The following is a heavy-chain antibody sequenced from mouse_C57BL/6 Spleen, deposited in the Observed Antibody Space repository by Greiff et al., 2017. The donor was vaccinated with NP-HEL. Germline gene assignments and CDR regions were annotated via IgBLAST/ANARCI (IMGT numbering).Heavy chain of an antibody. V-gene: IGHV1-64*01. CDR1: GYTFTSYW. CDR2: IHPNSGST. D-gene: IGHD1-1*01. CDR3: AREGPITTVVGYFDV. Sequence: VQLQQPGAELVKPGASVQLSCKASGYTFTSYWMHWVKQRPGQGLEWIGMIHPNSGSTNYNEKFKSKATLTVDKSSSTAYMQLSSLTSEDSAVYYCAREGPITTVVGYFDVWGTGTTVTVSS. J-gene: IGHJ1*03.